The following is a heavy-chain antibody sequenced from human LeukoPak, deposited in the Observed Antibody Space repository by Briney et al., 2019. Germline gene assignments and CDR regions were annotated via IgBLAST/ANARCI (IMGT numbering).Heavy chain of an antibody. CDR1: GYTFTNYG. V-gene: IGHV1-18*01. Sequence: ASVKVSCKASGYTFTNYGISWVRQAPGQGLEWMGWISAYNGNTNYAQKLQGRVTMTTDTSTSTAYMELRSLRSDDTAVYYCARAVRGVNNPFFDYWGQGTLVTVSS. J-gene: IGHJ4*02. CDR3: ARAVRGVNNPFFDY. D-gene: IGHD3-10*01. CDR2: ISAYNGNT.